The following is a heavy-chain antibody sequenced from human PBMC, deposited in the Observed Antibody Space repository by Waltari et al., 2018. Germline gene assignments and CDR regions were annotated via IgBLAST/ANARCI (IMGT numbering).Heavy chain of an antibody. Sequence: QLQLQESGPGLVKPSETLSLTCTVSGGSISSSSYYWGWIRQSPVKGLEWIGNIYYSGSTYYGGSTDYNPTLKSRVSISGDTSKNQFSLKLSSVTAADTAVYYCARHWKKSGYRFDPWGQGTLVTVSS. D-gene: IGHD5-12*01. CDR2: IYYSGST. J-gene: IGHJ5*02. V-gene: IGHV4-39*01. CDR1: GGSISSSSYY. CDR3: ARHWKKSGYRFDP.